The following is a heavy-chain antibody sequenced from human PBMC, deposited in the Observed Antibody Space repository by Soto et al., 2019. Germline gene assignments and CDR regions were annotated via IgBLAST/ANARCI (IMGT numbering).Heavy chain of an antibody. CDR1: GGTFSSYA. D-gene: IGHD3-9*01. Sequence: QVQLVQSGAEVKKPGSSVKVSCKASGGTFSSYAISWVRQAPGQGLEWMGGIIPIFGTANYAQKFQGRVTITADESTTTAYMELSSLRSEDTAVYYCARPAQPSYDILTGYYTAWGQGTLVTVSS. CDR3: ARPAQPSYDILTGYYTA. V-gene: IGHV1-69*01. J-gene: IGHJ4*02. CDR2: IIPIFGTA.